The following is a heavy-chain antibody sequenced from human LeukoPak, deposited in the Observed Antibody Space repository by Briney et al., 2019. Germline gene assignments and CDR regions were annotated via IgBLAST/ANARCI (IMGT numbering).Heavy chain of an antibody. CDR1: GGSISSGGYY. D-gene: IGHD3-3*01. V-gene: IGHV4-30-2*01. CDR2: IYHSGST. J-gene: IGHJ4*02. Sequence: SETLSLTCTVSGGSISSGGYYWSWIRQPPGKGLEWIGYIYHSGSTYYNPSLKSRVTISVDRSKNQFSLKLSSVTAADTAVYYCARDQGYDFWSGYDYWGQGTLVTVSS. CDR3: ARDQGYDFWSGYDY.